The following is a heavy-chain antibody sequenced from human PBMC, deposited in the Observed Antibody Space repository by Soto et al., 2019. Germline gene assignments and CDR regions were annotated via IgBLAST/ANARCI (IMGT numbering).Heavy chain of an antibody. V-gene: IGHV1-18*01. CDR2: VSAHNGYT. Sequence: QVQLVQSGPDLKKPGASVKVSCNSSGFSFTSYGFSWVRQAPGEGLEWMGWVSAHNGYTKYAQKFMGRVTMTTDPSTNTVYMELRSMTSYDTAGYYCARAGTFVAVAICDSWGQGTLITVSS. D-gene: IGHD1-1*01. J-gene: IGHJ4*02. CDR3: ARAGTFVAVAICDS. CDR1: GFSFTSYG.